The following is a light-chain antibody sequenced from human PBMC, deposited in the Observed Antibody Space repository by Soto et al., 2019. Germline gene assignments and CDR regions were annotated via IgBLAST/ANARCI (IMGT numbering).Light chain of an antibody. CDR3: QQYNKWPAEIT. V-gene: IGKV3D-15*01. CDR2: GAS. J-gene: IGKJ5*01. Sequence: ETAMTQSPATLSVSPGESATLSRRASLSVRTKLAWYEQKPGQAPRLLIYGASSRATGIPARFSGSGSGTEFTLTISSLQSEDSGVYYWQQYNKWPAEITFGQGTRLEI. CDR1: LSVRTK.